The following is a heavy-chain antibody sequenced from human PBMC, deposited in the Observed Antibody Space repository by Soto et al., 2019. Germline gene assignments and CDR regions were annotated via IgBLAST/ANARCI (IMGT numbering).Heavy chain of an antibody. CDR1: GFTFSSYG. CDR3: AKDRLGGNPFYGMDV. J-gene: IGHJ6*02. CDR2: ISYDGSNK. D-gene: IGHD2-15*01. V-gene: IGHV3-30*18. Sequence: VPLVESGGGVVQPGRSLRLSCAASGFTFSSYGMHWVRQAPGKGLEWVAVISYDGSNKYYADSVKGRFTISRDNSKNTLYLQMNSLRAEDTAVYYCAKDRLGGNPFYGMDVWGQGTTVTVSS.